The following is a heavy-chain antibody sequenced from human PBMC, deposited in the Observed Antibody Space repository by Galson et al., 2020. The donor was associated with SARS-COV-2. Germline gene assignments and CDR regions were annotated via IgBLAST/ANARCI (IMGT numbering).Heavy chain of an antibody. CDR1: GFSLSTSGVG. Sequence: SGPTLVKPTQTLTLTCTFSGFSLSTSGVGVGWIRQPPGKALEWLALIYWDDDKRYSPSLKSRLTITKDTSKNQVVLTMTNMDPVDTATYYCAHRSVAIFGIDPWCQGTLVTVSA. CDR2: IYWDDDK. CDR3: AHRSVAIFGIDP. V-gene: IGHV2-5*02. D-gene: IGHD3-3*01. J-gene: IGHJ5*02.